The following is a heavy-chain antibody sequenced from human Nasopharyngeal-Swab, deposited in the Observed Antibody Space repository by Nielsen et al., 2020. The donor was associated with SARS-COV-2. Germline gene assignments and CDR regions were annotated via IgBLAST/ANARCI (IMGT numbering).Heavy chain of an antibody. CDR3: SRVLFEALDS. CDR1: GGSISSYY. Sequence: SETLSLTCTVSGGSISSYYWSWIRQPAGKGLEWIGRFYSSGSTTYSYNPSLKSRVTMSVDTSKNQFPLNLSSVTAADTAVYYCSRVLFEALDSWAQGTLVTVSS. CDR2: FYSSGSTTY. J-gene: IGHJ4*02. V-gene: IGHV4-4*07.